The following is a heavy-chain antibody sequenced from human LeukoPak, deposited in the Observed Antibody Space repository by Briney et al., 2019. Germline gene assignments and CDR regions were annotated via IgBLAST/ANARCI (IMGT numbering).Heavy chain of an antibody. CDR2: IYTSGST. CDR3: ARDQNLGGDYWYFDR. CDR1: GGSINSGSFY. D-gene: IGHD1-7*01. V-gene: IGHV4-61*02. J-gene: IGHJ2*01. Sequence: SETLSLTCTVSGGSINSGSFYWTWIRQPAGKGLEWIGRIYTSGSTNYNPSLKSRVTISLDTSKNQFSLKLSPAPAANTAVYYTARDQNLGGDYWYFDRWGRGTLVTVSS.